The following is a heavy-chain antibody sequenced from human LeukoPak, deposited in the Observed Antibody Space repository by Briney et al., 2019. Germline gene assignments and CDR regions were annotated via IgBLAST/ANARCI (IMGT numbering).Heavy chain of an antibody. Sequence: PGGSLRLSCAASGFTFSSYAMGWVRQAPGKGLEWVSVISGSGGSTYYADSVKGRFTISRDNSKNTLYLQMNSLRVEDTAVYYCAKGEWLPYYFDSWGQGTLVTVSS. CDR2: ISGSGGST. CDR3: AKGEWLPYYFDS. D-gene: IGHD5-12*01. J-gene: IGHJ4*02. CDR1: GFTFSSYA. V-gene: IGHV3-23*01.